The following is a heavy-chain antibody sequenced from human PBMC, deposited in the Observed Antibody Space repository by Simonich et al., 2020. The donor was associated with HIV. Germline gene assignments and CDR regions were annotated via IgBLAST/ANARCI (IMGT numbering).Heavy chain of an antibody. V-gene: IGHV3-23*01. Sequence: EVQLLESGGGLVQPGGSLRLSCAASGFTFSSYSMSWVRQAPGKGLEWVSAISVRGGSTYYADSVKGRFTISRDNSKNTLYLQMNSLGAEDTAVYYCAKRLWNVAAAGDPFDYWGQGTLVTVSS. CDR1: GFTFSSYS. D-gene: IGHD6-13*01. J-gene: IGHJ4*02. CDR2: ISVRGGST. CDR3: AKRLWNVAAAGDPFDY.